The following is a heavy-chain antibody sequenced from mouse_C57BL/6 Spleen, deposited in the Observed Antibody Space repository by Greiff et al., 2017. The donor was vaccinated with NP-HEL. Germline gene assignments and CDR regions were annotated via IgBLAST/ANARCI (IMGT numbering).Heavy chain of an antibody. D-gene: IGHD2-4*01. CDR1: GYTFTSYW. Sequence: QVQLQQPGAELVRPGTSVKLSCKASGYTFTSYWMHWVKQRPGQGLEWNGGIDPSDSYTNYNQKFKGKATLTVDTSSSTAYMQLSSLTSEDSAVYYCARGDYDGDYAMDYWGQGTSVTVSS. V-gene: IGHV1-59*01. J-gene: IGHJ4*01. CDR2: IDPSDSYT. CDR3: ARGDYDGDYAMDY.